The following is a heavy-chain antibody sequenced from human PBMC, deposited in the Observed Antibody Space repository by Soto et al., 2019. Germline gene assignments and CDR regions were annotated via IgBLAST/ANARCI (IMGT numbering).Heavy chain of an antibody. Sequence: EVQLVESGGGLVQPGGSLRLSCAASGFTFRSYWMHWVRQAPGKGLVWVSRINSDGSSTSYADSVKGRFTISRDNAKNTLYLQMNSLRAEDTAVYYCAREIAAAGTGVRYFDYWGQGTLVTVSS. CDR1: GFTFRSYW. J-gene: IGHJ4*02. V-gene: IGHV3-74*01. D-gene: IGHD6-13*01. CDR2: INSDGSST. CDR3: AREIAAAGTGVRYFDY.